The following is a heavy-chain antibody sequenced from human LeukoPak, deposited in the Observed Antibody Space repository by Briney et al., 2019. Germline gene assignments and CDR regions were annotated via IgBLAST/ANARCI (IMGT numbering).Heavy chain of an antibody. D-gene: IGHD5-18*01. CDR1: GFTFSSSA. CDR3: AKDNGYSYGYYYYYYYMDV. Sequence: GGSLRLSCAASGFTFSSSAMSWVRQAPGKGLEWVAFIRFDGSYNYYADSVKGRFTISRDNSKNTLYLQMNSLRAEDTAVYYCAKDNGYSYGYYYYYYYMDVWGKGTTVTVSS. V-gene: IGHV3-30*02. J-gene: IGHJ6*03. CDR2: IRFDGSYN.